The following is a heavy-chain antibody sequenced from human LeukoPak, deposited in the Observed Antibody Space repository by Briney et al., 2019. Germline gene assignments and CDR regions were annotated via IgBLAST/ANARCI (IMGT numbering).Heavy chain of an antibody. CDR3: ARTDSSSWYGASFDY. J-gene: IGHJ4*02. Sequence: PSETLSLTCTVSGGSISSYYWSWIRQPPGKGLVWIGYIYYSGSTNYNPSLKSRVTISVDTSKNQFSLKLSSVTAADTAVYYCARTDSSSWYGASFDYWGQGTLVTVSS. CDR2: IYYSGST. CDR1: GGSISSYY. V-gene: IGHV4-59*01. D-gene: IGHD6-13*01.